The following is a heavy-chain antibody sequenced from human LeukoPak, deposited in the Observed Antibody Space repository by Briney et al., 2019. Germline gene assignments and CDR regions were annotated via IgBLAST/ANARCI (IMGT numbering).Heavy chain of an antibody. D-gene: IGHD3-3*01. CDR2: IIPIFGTA. Sequence: GASXXXXCKASGGTFISYAISWVRQAPGQGLEWMGGIIPIFGTANYAQKFQGRVTITTDESTSTAYMELSSLRSEDTAVYYCASAVYYDFWSGYYDNWFDPWGQGTLVTVSS. V-gene: IGHV1-69*05. CDR1: GGTFISYA. J-gene: IGHJ5*02. CDR3: ASAVYYDFWSGYYDNWFDP.